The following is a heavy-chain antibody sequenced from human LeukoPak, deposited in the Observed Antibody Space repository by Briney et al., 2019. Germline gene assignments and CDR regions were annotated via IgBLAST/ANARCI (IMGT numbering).Heavy chain of an antibody. CDR1: GYTFTSYD. CDR3: ARGAHDYYGSGSYFV. V-gene: IGHV1-8*01. Sequence: ASAKVSCKASGYTFTSYDINWVRQATGQGLEWMGWMNPNSGNTGYAQKFQGRVTMTRNTSISTAYMELSSLRSEDTAVYYCARGAHDYYGSGSYFVWGQGTTVTVSS. D-gene: IGHD3-10*01. CDR2: MNPNSGNT. J-gene: IGHJ6*02.